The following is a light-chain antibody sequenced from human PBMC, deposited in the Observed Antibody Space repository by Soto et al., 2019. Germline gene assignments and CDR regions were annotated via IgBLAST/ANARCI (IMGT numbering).Light chain of an antibody. Sequence: EIVLTQSPGTLSLSPGERATLSCRASQSVISSSLAWYQQKPGQAPRLLIYGASSRATGIPDRFSGSGSGTDFTLTISRLEPEDFAFYFCQQYGTSPQTFGQGTKVEIK. J-gene: IGKJ1*01. CDR3: QQYGTSPQT. CDR1: QSVISSS. CDR2: GAS. V-gene: IGKV3-20*01.